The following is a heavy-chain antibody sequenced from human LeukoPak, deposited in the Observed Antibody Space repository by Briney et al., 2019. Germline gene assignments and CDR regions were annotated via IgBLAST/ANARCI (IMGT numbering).Heavy chain of an antibody. Sequence: SETLSLTCTVSGGSISSYYWSWVRQPPGKGLEWIGFVYYTGSTNYSPSLKSRVTISVDTSKNQFSLKLSSVTAADTAVYYCARGPLTVTRGFDPWGQGTLVTVSS. CDR2: VYYTGST. CDR1: GGSISSYY. V-gene: IGHV4-59*12. D-gene: IGHD4-17*01. J-gene: IGHJ5*02. CDR3: ARGPLTVTRGFDP.